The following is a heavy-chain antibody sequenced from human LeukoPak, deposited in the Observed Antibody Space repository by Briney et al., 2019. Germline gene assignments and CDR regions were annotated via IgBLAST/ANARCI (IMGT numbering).Heavy chain of an antibody. CDR3: ARGLRQSHIVVVTAILPYFDY. CDR1: GGSFSGYY. D-gene: IGHD2-21*02. CDR2: INHSGST. Sequence: SETLSLTCAVYGGSFSGYYWSWIRQPPGKGLEWIGEINHSGSTNYNPSLKSRVTISVDTSKSQFSLKLSSVTAADTAVYYCARGLRQSHIVVVTAILPYFDYWGQGTLVTVSS. V-gene: IGHV4-34*01. J-gene: IGHJ4*02.